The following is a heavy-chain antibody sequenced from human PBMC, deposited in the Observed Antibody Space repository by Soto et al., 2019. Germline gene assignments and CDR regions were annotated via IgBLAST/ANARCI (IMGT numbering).Heavy chain of an antibody. J-gene: IGHJ5*02. Sequence: SETLSLTCTVSGGSISSYYWSWIRQPPGKGLEWIGYIYYSGSTNYNPSLKSRVTISVDTSKNQFSLKLSSVTAADTAVYYCARERIVVANGDPYNWFDPWGQGTLVTVSS. D-gene: IGHD2-15*01. V-gene: IGHV4-59*01. CDR1: GGSISSYY. CDR2: IYYSGST. CDR3: ARERIVVANGDPYNWFDP.